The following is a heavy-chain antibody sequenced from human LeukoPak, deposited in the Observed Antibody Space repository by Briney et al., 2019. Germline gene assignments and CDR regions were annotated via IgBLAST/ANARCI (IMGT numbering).Heavy chain of an antibody. CDR1: GYTFSGYY. Sequence: GASVKVSCKASGYTFSGYYMHWVRQAPGQGLEWMGWIDPNSGGTNFAQKFQGRVTMTRDTSISTTYMELSRPRSDDTAVYYCARELFYSSGTKSKRVDYWGQGTLVTVSS. J-gene: IGHJ4*02. D-gene: IGHD6-19*01. CDR3: ARELFYSSGTKSKRVDY. CDR2: IDPNSGGT. V-gene: IGHV1-2*02.